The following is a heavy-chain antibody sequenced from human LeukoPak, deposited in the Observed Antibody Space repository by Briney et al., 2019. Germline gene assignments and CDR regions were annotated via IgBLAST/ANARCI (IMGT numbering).Heavy chain of an antibody. V-gene: IGHV4-39*07. CDR3: ARIAHNCGGDCYWMSPPHAFDI. D-gene: IGHD2-21*02. CDR1: GGSISSGSYY. J-gene: IGHJ3*02. CDR2: SYHSGST. Sequence: SQTLSLTCTVSGGSISSGSYYWSWIRQPPGKGLEWIGRSYHSGSTYYNPSFQSRVTISVDTSKTQFSLKLSSVTAADTAVYYCARIAHNCGGDCYWMSPPHAFDIWGQGTMVTVSS.